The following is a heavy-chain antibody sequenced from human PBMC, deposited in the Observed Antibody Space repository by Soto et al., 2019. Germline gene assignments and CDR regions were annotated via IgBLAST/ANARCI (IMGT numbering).Heavy chain of an antibody. D-gene: IGHD5-12*01. V-gene: IGHV4-30-4*08. CDR3: ARDESGPIDY. CDR2: IYYSGST. CDR1: GGSISSSSYY. J-gene: IGHJ4*02. Sequence: SETLSLTCTVSGGSISSSSYYWGWIRQPPGKGLEWIGYIYYSGSTYYNPSLKSRVTISVDTSKNQFSLKLSSVTAADTAVYYCARDESGPIDYWGQGTLVTVSS.